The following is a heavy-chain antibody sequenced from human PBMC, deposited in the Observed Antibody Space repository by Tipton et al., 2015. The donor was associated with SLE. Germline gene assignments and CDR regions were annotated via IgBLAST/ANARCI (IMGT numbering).Heavy chain of an antibody. Sequence: TLSLTCTVSGGSVSSGSYYWSWIRQPPGKGLEWIGYIYYSRSTNYNPSLKSRVTISVDTSKNQFSLKLSSVTAADTAVYYCARDVPEYQLHYSGSSPSAWFDPWGQGTLVTVSS. CDR1: GGSVSSGSYY. V-gene: IGHV4-61*01. CDR3: ARDVPEYQLHYSGSSPSAWFDP. CDR2: IYYSRST. D-gene: IGHD1-26*01. J-gene: IGHJ5*02.